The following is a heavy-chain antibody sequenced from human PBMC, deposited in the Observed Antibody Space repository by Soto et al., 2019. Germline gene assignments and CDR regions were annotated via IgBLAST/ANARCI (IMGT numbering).Heavy chain of an antibody. CDR2: INAGNGNT. D-gene: IGHD5-12*01. V-gene: IGHV1-3*01. J-gene: IGHJ4*02. CDR3: ARENVDIASTMLAYFDY. Sequence: ASVKVSCKASGYTFTSYAIDWVRQAPGQRLEWMGWINAGNGNTKYSQKFQGRVTITRDTSASTAYMELSSLRSEDTAVYYCARENVDIASTMLAYFDYWGQGTVVTGSS. CDR1: GYTFTSYA.